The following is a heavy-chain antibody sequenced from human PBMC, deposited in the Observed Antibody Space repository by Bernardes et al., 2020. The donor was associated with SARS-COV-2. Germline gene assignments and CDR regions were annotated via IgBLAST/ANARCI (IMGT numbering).Heavy chain of an antibody. J-gene: IGHJ4*02. CDR1: GGSITSANYY. Sequence: SESLSLTCTVSGGSITSANYYWGWLLQPPGKGLEWIASIYYDGSTYYSPSLKSRVTISTSTSKNQFSLKLTSVTAADTAVYFCARQDGSGGCWGGWGQGTLVTVSS. V-gene: IGHV4-39*01. CDR3: ARQDGSGGCWGG. CDR2: IYYDGST. D-gene: IGHD3-10*01.